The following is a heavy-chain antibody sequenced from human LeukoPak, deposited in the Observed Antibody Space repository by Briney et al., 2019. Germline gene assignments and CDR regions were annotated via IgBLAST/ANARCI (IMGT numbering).Heavy chain of an antibody. CDR2: IRSKALYGTS. Sequence: PGRSLRLSCSGLGFRFGCYALSWVRQAPGKGLEGGGFIRSKALYGTSEYAASVEGRFAISRDDSNNIVYLQMNSLKTEDTAVYFCVRESVRDYYFDFWGQGTLVTVSS. CDR1: GFRFGCYA. D-gene: IGHD3-10*02. J-gene: IGHJ4*02. CDR3: VRESVRDYYFDF. V-gene: IGHV3-49*04.